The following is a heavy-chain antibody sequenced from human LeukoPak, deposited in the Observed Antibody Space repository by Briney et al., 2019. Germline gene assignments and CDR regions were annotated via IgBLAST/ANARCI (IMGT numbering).Heavy chain of an antibody. CDR3: AISGSVAGTDFDY. Sequence: KTGGSLRLSCAASGFTFTSYGISWVRQAPGQGLEWMGGISAYNGNTNYAQKLQGRVTMTTDTSTSTAYMELRSLRSDDTAVYYCAISGSVAGTDFDYWGQGTLVTVSS. D-gene: IGHD6-19*01. V-gene: IGHV1-18*01. J-gene: IGHJ4*02. CDR2: ISAYNGNT. CDR1: GFTFTSYG.